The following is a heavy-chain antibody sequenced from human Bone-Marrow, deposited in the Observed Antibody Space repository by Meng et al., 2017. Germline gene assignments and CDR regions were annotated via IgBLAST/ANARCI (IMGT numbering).Heavy chain of an antibody. V-gene: IGHV1-2*06. J-gene: IGHJ5*02. CDR3: ARGYSSGWYRAP. CDR1: GYTFTGYY. Sequence: ASVKVSCKASGYTFTGYYMHWVRQAPGQGLEWMGRINPNSGGTNYAQKFQGRVTMTRDTSISTAYMELSRLRSDDTAVYYCARGYSSGWYRAPWGQGPLVTVSS. D-gene: IGHD6-19*01. CDR2: INPNSGGT.